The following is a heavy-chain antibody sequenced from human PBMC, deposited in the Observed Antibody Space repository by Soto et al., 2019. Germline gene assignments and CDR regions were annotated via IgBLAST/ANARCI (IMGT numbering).Heavy chain of an antibody. CDR3: ARHHRGSYYFDY. V-gene: IGHV3-7*05. CDR2: TRQDGGEK. CDR1: GFIFGDYW. J-gene: IGHJ4*02. Sequence: EVRLVESGGALVQIGGSLRLSCAASGFIFGDYWMSWIRQAPGKGLEWVANTRQDGGEKNFVDSVKGRFFISRDNAKNSLYLQMNSLRAEDTAVYYCARHHRGSYYFDYWGLGTLVTVSS. D-gene: IGHD1-26*01.